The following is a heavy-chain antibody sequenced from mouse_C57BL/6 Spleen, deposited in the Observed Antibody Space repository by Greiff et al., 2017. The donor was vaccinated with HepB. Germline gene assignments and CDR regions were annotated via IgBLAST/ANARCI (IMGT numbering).Heavy chain of an antibody. Sequence: EVKLQESGPGLVKPSQSLSLTCSVTGYSITSGYYWNWIRQFPGNKLEWMGYISYDGSNNYNPSLKNRISITRDTSKNQFFLKLNSVTTEDTATYYCARAPYYSNYDYYAMDYWGQGTSVTVSS. CDR1: GYSITSGYY. J-gene: IGHJ4*01. D-gene: IGHD2-5*01. CDR3: ARAPYYSNYDYYAMDY. V-gene: IGHV3-6*01. CDR2: ISYDGSN.